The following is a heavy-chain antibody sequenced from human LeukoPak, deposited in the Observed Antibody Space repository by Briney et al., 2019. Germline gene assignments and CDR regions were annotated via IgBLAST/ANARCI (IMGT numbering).Heavy chain of an antibody. CDR3: AKVYGSGPPLPDY. CDR2: ISYDGSNK. D-gene: IGHD3-10*01. J-gene: IGHJ4*02. V-gene: IGHV3-30*18. Sequence: GGSLRLSCAASGFTFSSYGMHWVRQAPGKGLEWVAVISYDGSNKYYADSVKGRFTISRGNSKNTLYLQMNSLRAEGTAVYYCAKVYGSGPPLPDYWGQGTLVTVSS. CDR1: GFTFSSYG.